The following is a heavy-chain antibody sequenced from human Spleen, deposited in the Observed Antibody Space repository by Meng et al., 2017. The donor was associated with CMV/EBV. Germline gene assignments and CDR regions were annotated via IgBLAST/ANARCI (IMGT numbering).Heavy chain of an antibody. J-gene: IGHJ5*02. V-gene: IGHV3-23*01. CDR3: AKDLVPAAFGGLNWFDP. D-gene: IGHD2-2*01. Sequence: GESLKISCAASGFTFSSYAMSWVRQAPGKGLEWVSAISGSGGSTYHADSVKGRFTISRDNSKNTLYLQMNSLRAEDTAVYYCAKDLVPAAFGGLNWFDPWGQGTLVTVSS. CDR1: GFTFSSYA. CDR2: ISGSGGST.